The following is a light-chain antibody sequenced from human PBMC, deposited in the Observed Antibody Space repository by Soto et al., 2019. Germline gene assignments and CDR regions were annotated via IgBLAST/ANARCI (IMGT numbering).Light chain of an antibody. CDR2: SND. CDR3: AAWDDSLNGVV. J-gene: IGLJ2*01. Sequence: QSVLTQSPSASGTPGQRVTISCSGNTFNLGSNAVNWYHLLPGTAPKLLIYSNDHRPSGVPDRFSGSKSGTSASLAISGLQSEDEGDYYCAAWDDSLNGVVFGGGTQLTVL. CDR1: TFNLGSNA. V-gene: IGLV1-44*01.